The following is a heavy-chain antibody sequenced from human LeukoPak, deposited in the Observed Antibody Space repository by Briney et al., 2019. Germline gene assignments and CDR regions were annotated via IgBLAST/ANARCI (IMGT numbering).Heavy chain of an antibody. J-gene: IGHJ4*02. V-gene: IGHV4-39*03. D-gene: IGHD6-13*01. CDR1: GGSISSSDYY. CDR3: SGAAPITFDY. Sequence: PSETLSLTCTVSGGSISSSDYYWGWIRQPPGKGLEWIGIIYYSGSTYYNPSLKSRVTISVDTSKNQFSLKLTSVTAADTAVYYCSGAAPITFDYWGQGTLVTVSS. CDR2: IYYSGST.